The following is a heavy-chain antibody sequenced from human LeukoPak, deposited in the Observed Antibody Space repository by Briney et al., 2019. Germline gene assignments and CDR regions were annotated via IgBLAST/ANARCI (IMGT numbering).Heavy chain of an antibody. V-gene: IGHV3-21*01. CDR2: ISSSSSYI. Sequence: PGGSLRLSCAASGFTFSSYSMNWVRQAPGKGLEWVSSISSSSSYIYYADSVKGRFTISRDNAKNSLYLQMNSLRAEDTGVYYCARGKYSYGPRSFDYSGQATIASVPS. CDR3: ARGKYSYGPRSFDY. CDR1: GFTFSSYS. J-gene: IGHJ4*02. D-gene: IGHD5-18*01.